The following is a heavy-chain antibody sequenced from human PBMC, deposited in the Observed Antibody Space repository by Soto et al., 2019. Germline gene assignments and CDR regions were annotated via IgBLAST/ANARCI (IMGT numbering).Heavy chain of an antibody. D-gene: IGHD1-26*01. CDR3: ARDSGGGADDVWFDALDM. V-gene: IGHV3-7*01. J-gene: IGHJ3*02. Sequence: EMQVAESGGDLVHPGESLRLSCVASGFTFKNYWMTWVRQSPGKGLEWVANIREDGSVRNYGDSVKGRFTISRDNAKNSVYLQMDWLRAEDTAVYYCARDSGGGADDVWFDALDMWGQGTMVTVSS. CDR2: IREDGSVR. CDR1: GFTFKNYW.